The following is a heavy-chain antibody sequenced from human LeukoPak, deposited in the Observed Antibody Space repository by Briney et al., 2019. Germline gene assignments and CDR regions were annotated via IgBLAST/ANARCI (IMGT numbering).Heavy chain of an antibody. CDR3: ARRSHGFDFWSGYYKYWFDP. CDR2: MNPNSGNT. D-gene: IGHD3-3*01. Sequence: EASVTVSCTASGYTFTSYDINWVRQATGQGLEWMGWMNPNSGNTGYAQKFQGRVTITRNTSISTAYMELSSLRSEDTAVYYCARRSHGFDFWSGYYKYWFDPWGQGTLVTVSS. J-gene: IGHJ5*02. V-gene: IGHV1-8*03. CDR1: GYTFTSYD.